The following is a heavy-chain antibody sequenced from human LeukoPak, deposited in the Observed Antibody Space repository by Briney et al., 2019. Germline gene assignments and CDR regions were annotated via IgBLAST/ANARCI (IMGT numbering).Heavy chain of an antibody. Sequence: GGSLRLSCAASGFTFSTYWMHWVRQVPGKGLEWVSGIGGSGTRTYYADSVKGRFTISRDNSKNTLCLQMNSLRDEDTAVYYCAKDSHWILFDDWGQGTLVTVSS. CDR1: GFTFSTYW. D-gene: IGHD2-2*03. V-gene: IGHV3-23*01. CDR3: AKDSHWILFDD. CDR2: IGGSGTRT. J-gene: IGHJ4*02.